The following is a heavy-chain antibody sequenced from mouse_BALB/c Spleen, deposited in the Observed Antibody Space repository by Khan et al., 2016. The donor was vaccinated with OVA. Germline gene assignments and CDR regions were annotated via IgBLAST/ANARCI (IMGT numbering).Heavy chain of an antibody. CDR2: INTYTGEP. CDR3: ARTHYGSGYDSAMDY. V-gene: IGHV9-3-1*01. CDR1: GYIFTNYG. D-gene: IGHD1-1*01. J-gene: IGHJ4*01. Sequence: QIQLVQSGPELKKPGETVKISCKASGYIFTNYGMTWVKQAPGKGLKWMGWINTYTGEPTYADDFKGRFAFSLETSANTAYLQINTLKNEDTATYCCARTHYGSGYDSAMDYWGQGTSVTVSS.